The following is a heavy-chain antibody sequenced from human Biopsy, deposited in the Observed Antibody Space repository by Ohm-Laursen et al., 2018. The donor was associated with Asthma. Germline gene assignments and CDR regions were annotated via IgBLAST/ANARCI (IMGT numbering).Heavy chain of an antibody. CDR1: GFTFSSYG. J-gene: IGHJ4*02. D-gene: IGHD3-3*01. Sequence: SLRLSCAASGFTFSSYGLHWVRQAPGKGLEWVAVISYDGSNKYYADSVKGRFTISRDNSKNTLYLQMNSLRAEDTAVYYCASQSSGPDFWSGYYYFDYWGQGTLVTVSS. CDR2: ISYDGSNK. CDR3: ASQSSGPDFWSGYYYFDY. V-gene: IGHV3-30*03.